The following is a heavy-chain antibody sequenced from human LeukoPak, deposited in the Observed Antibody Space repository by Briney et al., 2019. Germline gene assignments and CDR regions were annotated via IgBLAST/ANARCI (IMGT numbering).Heavy chain of an antibody. CDR2: IYYSGST. V-gene: IGHV4-59*12. J-gene: IGHJ4*02. CDR3: ARDTGPHDY. D-gene: IGHD1-14*01. Sequence: PSETLSLTCTVSGGSISSYYWSWIRQPPGKGLEWIGYIYYSGSTSYNPSLKSRVTISVDASKTQFSLNLSSVTAADTAVYYCARDTGPHDYWGQGTLVTVSS. CDR1: GGSISSYY.